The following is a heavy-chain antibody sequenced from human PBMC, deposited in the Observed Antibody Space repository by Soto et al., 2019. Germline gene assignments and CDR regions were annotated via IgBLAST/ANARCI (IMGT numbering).Heavy chain of an antibody. Sequence: QVQLVQSGAEVKKPGASVKVSCKASGYFFSGYHLHWVRQAPGQGREWMGWMNSNSGSTKFAQQFQGRVNMTRDTTISTDYMELCRLRSDDTAVYYCARGDGPVAADYGIDVWGQGTTVTVSS. CDR2: MNSNSGST. J-gene: IGHJ6*01. V-gene: IGHV1-2*02. D-gene: IGHD6-19*01. CDR1: GYFFSGYH. CDR3: ARGDGPVAADYGIDV.